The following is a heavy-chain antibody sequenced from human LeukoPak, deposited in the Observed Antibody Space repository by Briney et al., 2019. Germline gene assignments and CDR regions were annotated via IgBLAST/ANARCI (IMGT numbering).Heavy chain of an antibody. CDR2: IYSGGST. J-gene: IGHJ4*02. V-gene: IGHV3-53*01. D-gene: IGHD3-16*01. Sequence: GGSLRLSCAASGFTVSSNYMSWVRQAPGKGLEWVSVIYSGGSTYYADSVKGRFTISRDNAKNSLYLQMNSLRAEDTAVYYCARDSPHRSWGSGFNYWGQGTLVTVSS. CDR1: GFTVSSNY. CDR3: ARDSPHRSWGSGFNY.